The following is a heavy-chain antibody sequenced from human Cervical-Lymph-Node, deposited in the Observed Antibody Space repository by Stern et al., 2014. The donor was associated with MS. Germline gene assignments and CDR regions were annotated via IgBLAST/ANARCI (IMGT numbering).Heavy chain of an antibody. CDR1: GFTFSSYA. J-gene: IGHJ4*02. D-gene: IGHD6-13*01. CDR2: ITGSGGDT. CDR3: AKGSAGSRPYYFDF. Sequence: EVQLVESGGTLVQPGGSLRLSCVASGFTFSSYAMSWVRQAPGEGLEWFSAITGSGGDTYYADSVKGRFTISRDNSKNTLSLQMNSLRAEDTALYYCAKGSAGSRPYYFDFWGQGTLVTVSS. V-gene: IGHV3-23*04.